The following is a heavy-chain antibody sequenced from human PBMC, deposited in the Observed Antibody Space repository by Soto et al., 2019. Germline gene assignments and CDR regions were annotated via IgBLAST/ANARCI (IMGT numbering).Heavy chain of an antibody. CDR1: GFSFSSYA. Sequence: EVQLLESGGGLVQPGGSLRLSCAASGFSFSSYAISWVRQAPGRGLEWVSTFRDTGDKTDYADSVKGRFTVSRDIYQKKLYLQMNGLSPDDTAIYYCAKGPDPGAFDIWGQGTMVTVSS. V-gene: IGHV3-23*01. J-gene: IGHJ3*02. D-gene: IGHD3-10*01. CDR2: FRDTGDKT. CDR3: AKGPDPGAFDI.